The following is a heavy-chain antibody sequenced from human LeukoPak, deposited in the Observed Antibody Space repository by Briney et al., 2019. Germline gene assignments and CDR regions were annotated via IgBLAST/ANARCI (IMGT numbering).Heavy chain of an antibody. J-gene: IGHJ4*02. CDR2: ISGSGGST. CDR1: GFTLSSYA. D-gene: IGHD3-16*02. CDR3: AKEGGLRLGELSAS. Sequence: GGSLRLSCAASGFTLSSYAMSWVRQAPGKGLEWVSAISGSGGSTYYADSVKGRFTISRDNSKNTLYLQMNSLRAEDTAVYYCAKEGGLRLGELSASWGQGTLVTVSS. V-gene: IGHV3-23*01.